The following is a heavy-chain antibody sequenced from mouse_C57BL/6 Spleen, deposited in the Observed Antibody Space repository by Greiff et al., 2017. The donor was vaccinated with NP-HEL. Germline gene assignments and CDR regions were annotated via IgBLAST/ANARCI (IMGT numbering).Heavy chain of an antibody. Sequence: DVKLVESGGGLVKPGGSLKLSCAASGFTFSSYAMSWVRQTPEKRLEWVATISDGGSYTYYPDNVKGRFTISRDNAKNNLYLQMSHLKSEDTAMYYCARDRWGTTVVASFDYWGQGTTLTVSS. J-gene: IGHJ2*01. CDR2: ISDGGSYT. CDR3: ARDRWGTTVVASFDY. CDR1: GFTFSSYA. D-gene: IGHD1-1*01. V-gene: IGHV5-4*01.